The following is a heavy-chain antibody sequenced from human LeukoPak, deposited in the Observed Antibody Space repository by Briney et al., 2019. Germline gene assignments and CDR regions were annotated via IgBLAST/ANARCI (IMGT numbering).Heavy chain of an antibody. Sequence: SETLSLTCAVYGGSFSGYYWSWIRQPPGKGLEWIGEINHSGSTNYNPSLKSRVTISVDTSKNQFSLKLSSVTAADTAVYYCARERSGIVATTSDYFDYWGQGTLVTVSS. J-gene: IGHJ4*02. CDR3: ARERSGIVATTSDYFDY. CDR2: INHSGST. D-gene: IGHD5-12*01. V-gene: IGHV4-34*01. CDR1: GGSFSGYY.